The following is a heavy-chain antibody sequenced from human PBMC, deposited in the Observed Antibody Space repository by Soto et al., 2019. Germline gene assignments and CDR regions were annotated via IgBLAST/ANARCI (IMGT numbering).Heavy chain of an antibody. V-gene: IGHV3-30*18. J-gene: IGHJ4*02. Sequence: AGGSLRLSCAASGFTFSSYGMHWARQAPGKGLEWVAVISYDGSNKYYADSVKGRFTISRDNSKNTLYLQMNSLRAEDTAVYYCAKDLPVFYDFWSGYYTGPDYWGQGTLVTVSS. CDR1: GFTFSSYG. D-gene: IGHD3-3*01. CDR3: AKDLPVFYDFWSGYYTGPDY. CDR2: ISYDGSNK.